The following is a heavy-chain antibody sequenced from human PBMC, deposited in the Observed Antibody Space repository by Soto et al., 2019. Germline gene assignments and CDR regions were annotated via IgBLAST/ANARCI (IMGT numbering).Heavy chain of an antibody. CDR2: ISWNSGSI. V-gene: IGHV3-9*01. D-gene: IGHD3-10*01. CDR1: GFTFDDYA. J-gene: IGHJ6*03. Sequence: VQLVESGGGLVQPGRSLRLSCAASGFTFDDYAMHWVRQAPGKGLEWVSGISWNSGSIGYADSVKGRFTISRDNAKNSLYLQMNSLRAEDTALYYCAKGLGESYRYYYYYMDVWGKGTTVTVSS. CDR3: AKGLGESYRYYYYYMDV.